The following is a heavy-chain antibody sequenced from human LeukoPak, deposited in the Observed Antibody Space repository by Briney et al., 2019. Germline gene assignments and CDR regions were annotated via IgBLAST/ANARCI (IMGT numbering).Heavy chain of an antibody. V-gene: IGHV4-39*01. Sequence: SETLSLTCTVSGGSISSSSYYWGWIRQPPGKGLEWIGSIYYSGSTYYNPSLKSRVTISVDTSKNRFSLKLSSATAADTAVYYCARHAYYYDSSGYYHPLDYWGQGTLVTVSS. CDR2: IYYSGST. J-gene: IGHJ4*02. CDR3: ARHAYYYDSSGYYHPLDY. D-gene: IGHD3-22*01. CDR1: GGSISSSSYY.